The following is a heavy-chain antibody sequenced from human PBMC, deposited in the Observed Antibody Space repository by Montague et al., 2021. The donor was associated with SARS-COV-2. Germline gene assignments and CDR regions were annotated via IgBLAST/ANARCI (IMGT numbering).Heavy chain of an antibody. D-gene: IGHD5-18*01. J-gene: IGHJ6*02. CDR1: GFTFSSYS. CDR2: ISSSSSYI. CDR3: ARGGYSYGTDYYYYYGMDV. V-gene: IGHV3-21*01. Sequence: SLSLSCAASGFTFSSYSMHWVRQAPGKGLEWVSSISSSSSYIYYADSVKGRFTISRDNAKNSLYLQMNSLRAEDTAVYYCARGGYSYGTDYYYYYGMDVWGQGTTVTVSS.